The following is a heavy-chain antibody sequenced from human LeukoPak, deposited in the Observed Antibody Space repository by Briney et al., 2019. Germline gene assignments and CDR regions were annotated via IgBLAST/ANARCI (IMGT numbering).Heavy chain of an antibody. CDR1: GFTFDDYA. V-gene: IGHV3-43*02. D-gene: IGHD1-14*01. CDR3: AKELGMGSYYYYGMDV. J-gene: IGHJ6*02. Sequence: GGSLRLSCAASGFTFDDYAMHWVRQAPGKGLEWVSLISGDGGSTYYADSVKGRFTISRDNSKNSLYLQTNSLRTEDTALYYCAKELGMGSYYYYGMDVWGQGTTVTVSS. CDR2: ISGDGGST.